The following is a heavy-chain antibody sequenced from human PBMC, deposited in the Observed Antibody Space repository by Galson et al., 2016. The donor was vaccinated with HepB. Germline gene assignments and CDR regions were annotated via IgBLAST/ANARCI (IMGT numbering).Heavy chain of an antibody. CDR2: IKSKADGRTS. J-gene: IGHJ3*02. V-gene: IGHV3-15*01. Sequence: SLRLSCAASGFIFSDAWMTWVRQASGKGLEWVGRIKSKADGRTSDYAAPVKGRFTISRDDSKHTLYLQMSSLKIEDTAVYHCTTDLGDPGMSDGFDIWGQGTMVTVSS. CDR1: GFIFSDAW. CDR3: TTDLGDPGMSDGFDI. D-gene: IGHD3-16*01.